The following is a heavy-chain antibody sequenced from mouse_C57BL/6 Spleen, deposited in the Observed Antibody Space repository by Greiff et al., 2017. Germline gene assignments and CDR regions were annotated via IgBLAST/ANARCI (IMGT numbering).Heavy chain of an antibody. CDR3: ARWDGKSYFDY. Sequence: EVQRVESGPELVKPGASVKISCKASGYTFTDYYMNWVKQSHGKSLEWIGDINPNNGGTSYNQKFKGKATLTVDKSSSTAYMELRSLTSEDSAVYYCARWDGKSYFDYWGQGTTLTVSS. D-gene: IGHD2-3*01. V-gene: IGHV1-26*01. CDR1: GYTFTDYY. CDR2: INPNNGGT. J-gene: IGHJ2*01.